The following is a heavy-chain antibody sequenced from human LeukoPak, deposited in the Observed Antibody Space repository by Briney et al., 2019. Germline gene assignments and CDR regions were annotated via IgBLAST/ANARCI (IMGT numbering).Heavy chain of an antibody. D-gene: IGHD2-21*02. Sequence: GASVKVSCKASGYMFTVYYMHWVRQAPGQGLEWMGWINPNSGGTNYAQKFQGRVTMTRDTSISTAYMELSSLRSDDTAVYYCARGYCSGDCFTLFDYWGQGTLVTVSS. J-gene: IGHJ4*02. V-gene: IGHV1-2*02. CDR1: GYMFTVYY. CDR2: INPNSGGT. CDR3: ARGYCSGDCFTLFDY.